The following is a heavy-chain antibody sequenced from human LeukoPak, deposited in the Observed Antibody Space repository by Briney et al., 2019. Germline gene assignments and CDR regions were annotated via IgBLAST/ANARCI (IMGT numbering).Heavy chain of an antibody. V-gene: IGHV1-8*03. CDR2: MNTNSGNT. D-gene: IGHD3-3*01. J-gene: IGHJ3*02. CDR3: ARALTIVTISGVVHRRDAFDI. CDR1: GYTFTSYD. Sequence: ASGKVSCKASGYTFTSYDINWVRQATGQGLEWMGWMNTNSGNTGYAQKVQGRVTITRNTSISTAYMELSSLRSEDTAVYYCARALTIVTISGVVHRRDAFDIWGQGTMLTVSS.